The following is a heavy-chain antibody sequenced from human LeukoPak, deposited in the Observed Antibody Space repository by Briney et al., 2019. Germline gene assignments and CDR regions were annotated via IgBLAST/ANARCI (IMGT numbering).Heavy chain of an antibody. CDR3: AKGYFDSSSYPRENTLDN. CDR1: GFTFSSYA. J-gene: IGHJ4*02. Sequence: LSGGSLRLSCAASGFTFSSYAMSWVRQAPGKGLEWVAVISSDGNTEYYAESMKGRFTISRDNSRNTLFLQMNSLKTEDTAVYYCAKGYFDSSSYPRENTLDNWGQGTLVTVSS. D-gene: IGHD3-22*01. V-gene: IGHV3-30*18. CDR2: ISSDGNTE.